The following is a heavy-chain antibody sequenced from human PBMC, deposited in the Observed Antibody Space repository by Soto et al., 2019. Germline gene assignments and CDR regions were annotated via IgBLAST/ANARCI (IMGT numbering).Heavy chain of an antibody. V-gene: IGHV1-69*13. J-gene: IGHJ4*02. CDR1: GGTFSSYA. CDR2: IIPIFGTA. Sequence: VASVKVSCKASGGTFSSYAISWVRQAPGQGLEWMGGIIPIFGTANYAQKFQGRVTITADESASTAYMELSSLRSEDTAVYYCARALGYCSAGSGYEFDYWGQGTLVTVSS. CDR3: ARALGYCSAGSGYEFDY. D-gene: IGHD2-15*01.